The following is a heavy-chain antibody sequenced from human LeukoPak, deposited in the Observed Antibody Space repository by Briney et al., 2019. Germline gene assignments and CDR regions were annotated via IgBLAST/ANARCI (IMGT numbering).Heavy chain of an antibody. CDR2: ISSDGSDT. CDR1: GFSFSNYW. CDR3: VRDLRSAHY. D-gene: IGHD3-10*02. V-gene: IGHV3-74*01. Sequence: GGSLRLSCAASGFSFSNYWMHWVRQAPGKGLVWVSRISSDGSDTIYADSVKGRFTMSRDNAKNTLYLQMNSLRAEDTAVYYCVRDLRSAHYWGQGTLVIVSS. J-gene: IGHJ4*02.